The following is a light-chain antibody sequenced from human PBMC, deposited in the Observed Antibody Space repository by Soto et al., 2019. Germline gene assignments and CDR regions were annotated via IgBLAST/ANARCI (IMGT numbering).Light chain of an antibody. V-gene: IGKV3D-20*02. CDR2: GAS. J-gene: IGKJ1*01. CDR3: QQRQSWPRT. Sequence: PWARATLSCRASQSVSSSYLAWYQQKPGQAPRLLIYGASNRATGIPDRFSGSGSGTDFTLTISDVEPEDFAVYYCQQRQSWPRTFGQGTKVDIK. CDR1: QSVSSSY.